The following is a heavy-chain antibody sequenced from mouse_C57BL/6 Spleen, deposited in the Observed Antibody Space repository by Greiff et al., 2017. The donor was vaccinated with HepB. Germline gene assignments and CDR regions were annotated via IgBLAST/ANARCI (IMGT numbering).Heavy chain of an antibody. J-gene: IGHJ1*03. CDR3: ATYYDYYEYFDV. CDR2: ISYDGSN. V-gene: IGHV3-6*01. Sequence: ESGPGLVKPSQSLSLTCSVTGYSITSGYYWNWIRQYPGNKLEWMGYISYDGSNNYNPSLKNLISITRDTSKNQFFLKLNSVTTEDTATYYCATYYDYYEYFDVWGTGTTVTVSS. CDR1: GYSITSGYY. D-gene: IGHD2-4*01.